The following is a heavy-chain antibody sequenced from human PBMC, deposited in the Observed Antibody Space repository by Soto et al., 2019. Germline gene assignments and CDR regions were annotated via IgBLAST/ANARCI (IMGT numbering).Heavy chain of an antibody. J-gene: IGHJ6*02. CDR2: INHSGST. CDR3: ARGNYDILTGSDVYYYYYYGMDV. D-gene: IGHD3-9*01. V-gene: IGHV4-34*01. CDR1: GGSFSGYY. Sequence: PSETLSLTCAVYGGSFSGYYWSWIRQPPGKGLEWIGEINHSGSTNYNPSLKSRVTISVDTSKNQFSLKLSSVTAADTAVYYCARGNYDILTGSDVYYYYYYGMDVWGQGSTVTV.